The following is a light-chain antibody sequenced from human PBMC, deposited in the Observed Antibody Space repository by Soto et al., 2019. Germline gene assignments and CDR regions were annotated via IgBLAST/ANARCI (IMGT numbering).Light chain of an antibody. CDR3: SSYTSTNTWV. Sequence: QSALTQPASVSGSPGQSITISCTGTSSDVGGHNHVSWYQQHPGKAPKLMIYEVSNRPSGVSIRFSGSKSGNTASLTISGLQAEDEAEYHCSSYTSTNTWVFGGGTKLTV. CDR2: EVS. J-gene: IGLJ3*02. CDR1: SSDVGGHNH. V-gene: IGLV2-14*01.